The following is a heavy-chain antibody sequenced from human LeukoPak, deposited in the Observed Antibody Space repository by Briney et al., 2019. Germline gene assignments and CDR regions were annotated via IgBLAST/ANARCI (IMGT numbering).Heavy chain of an antibody. CDR2: ITHSGST. CDR1: GGSFSGYY. Sequence: SETLSLTCAVYGGSFSGYYWSWIRQPPGKGLEWFGEITHSGSTNYNPSLKSRVTISVDTSKNQFSLRLSSVTAADTAVYYCARGATVTTMDYYYYYMDVWGKGTTVTVSS. J-gene: IGHJ6*03. D-gene: IGHD4-17*01. CDR3: ARGATVTTMDYYYYYMDV. V-gene: IGHV4-34*01.